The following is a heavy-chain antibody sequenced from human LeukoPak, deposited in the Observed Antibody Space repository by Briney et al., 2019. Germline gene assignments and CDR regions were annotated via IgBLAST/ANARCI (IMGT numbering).Heavy chain of an antibody. CDR2: INHSGST. V-gene: IGHV4-34*01. CDR1: GGSFSGYY. Sequence: ETLSLTCAVYGGSFSGYYWSWIRQPPGKGLEWIGEINHSGSTNYNPSLKSRATISVDTSKNQFSLKLSSVTAADTAVYYCANGRAAAGITPYYYGMDVWGQGTTVTVSS. D-gene: IGHD6-13*01. CDR3: ANGRAAAGITPYYYGMDV. J-gene: IGHJ6*02.